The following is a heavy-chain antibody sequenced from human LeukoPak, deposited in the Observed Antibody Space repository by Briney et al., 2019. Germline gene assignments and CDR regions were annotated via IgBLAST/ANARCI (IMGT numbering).Heavy chain of an antibody. CDR1: GFTFSSYG. J-gene: IGHJ4*02. Sequence: GGSLRLSCAASGFTFSSYGMSWVRQAPGKGLEWVSVIVASGGSTDYADSVKGRFIISRDNSKTTLYLQMNGLRAEDTAVYYCAKERPSGSYYNALHYWGQGTLVTVSS. CDR3: AKERPSGSYYNALHY. CDR2: IVASGGST. D-gene: IGHD3-10*01. V-gene: IGHV3-23*01.